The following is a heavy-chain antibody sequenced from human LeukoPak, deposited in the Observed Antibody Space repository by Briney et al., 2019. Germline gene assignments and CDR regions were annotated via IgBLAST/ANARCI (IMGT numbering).Heavy chain of an antibody. J-gene: IGHJ3*02. D-gene: IGHD5-18*01. CDR3: AKGGIQLWLLFSAFDI. V-gene: IGHV3-30*04. CDR2: ISYDGSNK. Sequence: GGSLRLFCAASGFTFSSYAMHWVRQAPGKGLEWVAVISYDGSNKYYADSVKGRFTISRDNSKNTLYLQMNSLRAEDTAVYYCAKGGIQLWLLFSAFDIWGQGTMVTVSS. CDR1: GFTFSSYA.